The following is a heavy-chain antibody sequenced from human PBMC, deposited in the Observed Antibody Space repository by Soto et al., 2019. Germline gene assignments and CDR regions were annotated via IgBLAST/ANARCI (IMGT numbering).Heavy chain of an antibody. V-gene: IGHV1-69*05. J-gene: IGHJ4*02. Sequence: SVKVSCKASGGTFSSYAISWVRQAPGQGLEWIGGIIPMSGTAHYAQKFQGRVTITRDTSASTAYMELSSLRSEDTAVYYCARSRHIVVVTFDYWGQGTLVTVSS. CDR1: GGTFSSYA. D-gene: IGHD2-21*02. CDR3: ARSRHIVVVTFDY. CDR2: IIPMSGTA.